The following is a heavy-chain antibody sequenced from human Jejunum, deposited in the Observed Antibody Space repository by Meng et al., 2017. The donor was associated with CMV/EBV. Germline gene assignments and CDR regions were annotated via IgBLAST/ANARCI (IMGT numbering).Heavy chain of an antibody. CDR1: GYTFTTYD. J-gene: IGHJ4*02. V-gene: IGHV1-18*01. Sequence: GQLVQSGAAVKKPGASVKVSCKASGYTFTTYDIRWARQAPGQGLEWMGWIRPYNGNANYAQKFQGRVTMTTETSTNTAYMELRNLRSDDTAVYYCARRGYYYDSSGYSPSDYWGQGTLVTVSS. CDR3: ARRGYYYDSSGYSPSDY. CDR2: IRPYNGNA. D-gene: IGHD3-22*01.